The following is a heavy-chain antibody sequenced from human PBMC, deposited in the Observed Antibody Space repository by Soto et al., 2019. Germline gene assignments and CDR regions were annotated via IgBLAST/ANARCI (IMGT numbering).Heavy chain of an antibody. J-gene: IGHJ4*02. CDR3: ATEIAAAAAFDY. D-gene: IGHD6-13*01. CDR2: FDPEHGET. CDR1: GYTLTELS. Sequence: ASVKVSGKVSGYTLTELSMHWVRQAPGKGLEWMGGFDPEHGETIYAQKFQGRVTMTEDTSTDTAYMELSSLRYEDPAVYYCATEIAAAAAFDYWGQGTLVTVSS. V-gene: IGHV1-24*01.